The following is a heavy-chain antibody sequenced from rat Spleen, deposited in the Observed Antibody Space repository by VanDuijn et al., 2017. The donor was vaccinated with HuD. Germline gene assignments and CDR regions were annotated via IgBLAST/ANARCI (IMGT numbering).Heavy chain of an antibody. D-gene: IGHD5-1*01. J-gene: IGHJ2*01. CDR3: ARHGLGEDY. CDR1: GFTFSNYL. CDR2: ISNSGGNT. V-gene: IGHV5-25*01. Sequence: EVQLVESGGGLVQPGRSLKLSCAASGFTFSNYLMAWVRQAPTKGLEWVASISNSGGNTYYRDSVMGRFTVSRDNAKSTLYLQMDSLRSEDTATYYCARHGLGEDYWGQGVMVTVSS.